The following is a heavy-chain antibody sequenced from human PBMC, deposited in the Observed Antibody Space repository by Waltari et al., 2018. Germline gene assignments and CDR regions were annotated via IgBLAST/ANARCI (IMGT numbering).Heavy chain of an antibody. CDR2: INHSGST. Sequence: QVQLQQWGAGLLKHSETLSLTCAVYGGSFRGSYWSWIRQPPGKGLEWIGEINHSGSTNYNPSLKSRVTISVDTSKNQFSLKLSSVTAADTAVYYCARRYYYMDVWGKGTTVTVSS. V-gene: IGHV4-34*01. CDR3: ARRYYYMDV. J-gene: IGHJ6*03. CDR1: GGSFRGSY.